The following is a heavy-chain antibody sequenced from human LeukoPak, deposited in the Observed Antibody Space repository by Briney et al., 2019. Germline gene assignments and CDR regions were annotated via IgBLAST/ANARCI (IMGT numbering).Heavy chain of an antibody. J-gene: IGHJ4*02. V-gene: IGHV3-23*01. CDR1: GFTFSSYA. CDR2: ISGSGDRT. D-gene: IGHD6-13*01. CDR3: AIREPIGY. Sequence: GGSLRLSCAASGFTFSSYAMSWVRQAPGKGPEWVSAISGSGDRTDYADSVRGRFTISRDNSKSTLYLQMNSLRVEDTAIYYCAIREPIGYWGQGSLVTVSP.